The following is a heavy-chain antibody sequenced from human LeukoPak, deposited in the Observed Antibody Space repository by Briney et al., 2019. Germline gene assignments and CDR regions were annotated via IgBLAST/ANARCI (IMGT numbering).Heavy chain of an antibody. D-gene: IGHD3-10*01. CDR1: GFTFSSYA. CDR3: AKDSQWFGELPAFFDY. V-gene: IGHV3-23*01. CDR2: ISGSGGST. Sequence: PGGSLRLSCAASGFTFSSYAMSWVRQAPGKGLEWVSAISGSGGSTYYADSVKGRFTISRDNSKNTLYLQMNSLRAEDMAVYYCAKDSQWFGELPAFFDYWGQGTLVTVSS. J-gene: IGHJ4*02.